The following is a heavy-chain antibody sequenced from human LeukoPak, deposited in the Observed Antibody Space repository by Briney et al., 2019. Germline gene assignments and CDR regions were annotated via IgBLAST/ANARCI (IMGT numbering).Heavy chain of an antibody. D-gene: IGHD1-14*01. J-gene: IGHJ6*02. CDR2: IKSSSGPK. V-gene: IGHV3-11*01. Sequence: GGSLRLSCAASGFTFRDYYMNWIRQAPGKGLEWVSYIKSSSGPKYYVDSVKGRFTISRDNAKNSLYLQMNSLRAEDTAVYYCARAALDSRNYYDGLDVWGQGTTVTASS. CDR3: ARAALDSRNYYDGLDV. CDR1: GFTFRDYY.